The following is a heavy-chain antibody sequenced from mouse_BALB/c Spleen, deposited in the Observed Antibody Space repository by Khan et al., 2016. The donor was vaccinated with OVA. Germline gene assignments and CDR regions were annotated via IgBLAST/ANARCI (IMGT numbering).Heavy chain of an antibody. CDR2: ISSGDST. CDR3: ARDDWFAY. Sequence: EVELVESGGGLVKPGGSLKLSCAASGFTFSNYAMSWVRQSPEKRLEWVASISSGDSTYYQDSVKGRFTISSDTARNILYLQMSRLRAYATAMYYWARDDWFAYWGQGTLVTVAA. J-gene: IGHJ3*01. V-gene: IGHV5-6-5*01. CDR1: GFTFSNYA.